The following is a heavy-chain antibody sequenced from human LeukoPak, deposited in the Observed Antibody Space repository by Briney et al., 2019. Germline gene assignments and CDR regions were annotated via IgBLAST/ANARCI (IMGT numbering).Heavy chain of an antibody. V-gene: IGHV4-59*01. Sequence: SETLSLTCTVSGASISSYYWSWIRQPPGKGLEWIGYIYYSGTTNYNPSLRSRVTISVDTSKNQFSLRLSSVTSADTALYYCARENSYYDSSAYYYGSGYFDYWGQGTLVTVSS. CDR1: GASISSYY. CDR2: IYYSGTT. D-gene: IGHD3-22*01. CDR3: ARENSYYDSSAYYYGSGYFDY. J-gene: IGHJ4*02.